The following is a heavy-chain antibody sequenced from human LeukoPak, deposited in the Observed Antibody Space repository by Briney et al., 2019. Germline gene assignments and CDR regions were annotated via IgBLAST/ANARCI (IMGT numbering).Heavy chain of an antibody. V-gene: IGHV4-34*01. CDR1: GGSFSGYY. CDR3: ARLTRITMVRGKTSQYYFDY. J-gene: IGHJ4*02. CDR2: INHSGST. D-gene: IGHD3-10*01. Sequence: SETLSLTCAVYGGSFSGYYWSWIRQPPGKGLEWIGEINHSGSTNYNPSLKSRVTISLDTSKNQFSLKLSSVTAADTAVYYCARLTRITMVRGKTSQYYFDYWGQGTLVTVSS.